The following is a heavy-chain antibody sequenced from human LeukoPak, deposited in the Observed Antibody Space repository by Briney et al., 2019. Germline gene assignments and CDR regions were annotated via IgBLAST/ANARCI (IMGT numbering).Heavy chain of an antibody. Sequence: SETLSLTCTVSGGSISSYYWSLIRQPPGKGLEWIGYIYYSGSTNYNPSLKSRVTISVDTSKNQFSLKLSSVTAADTAVYYCARDSGSIFDYWGQGTLVTVSS. CDR3: ARDSGSIFDY. D-gene: IGHD3-22*01. CDR2: IYYSGST. V-gene: IGHV4-59*01. J-gene: IGHJ4*02. CDR1: GGSISSYY.